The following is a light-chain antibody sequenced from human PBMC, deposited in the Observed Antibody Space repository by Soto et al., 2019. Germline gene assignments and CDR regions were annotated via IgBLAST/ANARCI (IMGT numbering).Light chain of an antibody. CDR1: QSINMW. CDR2: KAS. Sequence: DIQMTQSPSTLSASVGDRVTITCRASQSINMWLAWYQQKPGKAPKLLIYKASFLESGVPSRLSGRGSGTDFTLTIRNLQPDDSATYYCQQYSSYPHTFGQGTKLAIK. CDR3: QQYSSYPHT. V-gene: IGKV1-5*03. J-gene: IGKJ2*01.